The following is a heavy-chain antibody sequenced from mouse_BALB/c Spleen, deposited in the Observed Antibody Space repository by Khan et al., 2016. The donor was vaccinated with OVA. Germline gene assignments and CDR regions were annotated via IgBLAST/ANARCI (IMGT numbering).Heavy chain of an antibody. J-gene: IGHJ2*01. CDR2: ISYSGST. CDR3: ARTARIKY. Sequence: EVQLVESGPGLVKPSQSLSLTCTVTGYSITSGYGWNWIRQFPGNKLEWMGYISYSGSTNYTPSLKSRISITRDTSKNQFFLQLNSVTTEDTAKYYCARTARIKYWGQGTTLTVSS. V-gene: IGHV3-2*02. CDR1: GYSITSGYG. D-gene: IGHD1-2*01.